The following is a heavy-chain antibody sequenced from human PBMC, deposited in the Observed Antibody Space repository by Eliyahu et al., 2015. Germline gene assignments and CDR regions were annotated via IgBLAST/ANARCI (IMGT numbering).Heavy chain of an antibody. Sequence: PGKGLEWVAVISYDGSNKYYADSVKGRFTISRDNSKNTLYLQMNSLRAEDTAVYYCAKDHGMMDWGQGTLVNVSS. CDR3: AKDHGMMD. D-gene: IGHD3-16*01. CDR2: ISYDGSNK. J-gene: IGHJ4*02. V-gene: IGHV3-30*18.